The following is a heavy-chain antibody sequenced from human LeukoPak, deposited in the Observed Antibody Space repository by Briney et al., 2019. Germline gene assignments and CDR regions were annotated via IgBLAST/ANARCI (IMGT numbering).Heavy chain of an antibody. CDR1: GYSISSGYY. J-gene: IGHJ4*02. CDR2: IYHSGST. V-gene: IGHV4-38-2*02. Sequence: SETLSLTCTVSGYSISSGYYWGWRRPPPGKGHELIGSIYHSGSTYYNPSLKSRVTISVDTSKNQFSLQLSSVTAADTAVYCCASDSSGDGYSSGYNWGQGTLVTVSS. D-gene: IGHD5-24*01. CDR3: ASDSSGDGYSSGYN.